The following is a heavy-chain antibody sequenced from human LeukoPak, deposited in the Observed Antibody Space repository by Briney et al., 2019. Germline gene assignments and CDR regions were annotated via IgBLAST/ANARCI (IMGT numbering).Heavy chain of an antibody. J-gene: IGHJ5*02. CDR2: IYTSGST. CDR1: GGSISSYY. V-gene: IGHV4-4*07. CDR3: ARGGVNYKIAGP. D-gene: IGHD3-10*01. Sequence: SETLSLTCTVSGGSISSYYWSWIRQPAGKGLEWIGRIYTSGSTNYNPSLKSRVTMPVDTSKNQFSLKVSSVTAADTAVYYCARGGVNYKIAGPWGQGALVTVSS.